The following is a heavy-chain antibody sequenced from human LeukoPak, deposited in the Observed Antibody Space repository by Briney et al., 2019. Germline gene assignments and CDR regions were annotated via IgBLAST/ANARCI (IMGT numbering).Heavy chain of an antibody. CDR2: ITGSVTIT. D-gene: IGHD5-18*01. V-gene: IGHV3-48*03. Sequence: GGSLRLSCAASGFTISNYEMNWVRQAPGKGLEWVSYITGSVTITYYADSVKGRFTISRDNAKNLLYLQMNSLRTEDTAVYYCAKSGRRGYSYGSRFKYYYDYWGQGTLVTVSS. CDR1: GFTISNYE. CDR3: AKSGRRGYSYGSRFKYYYDY. J-gene: IGHJ4*02.